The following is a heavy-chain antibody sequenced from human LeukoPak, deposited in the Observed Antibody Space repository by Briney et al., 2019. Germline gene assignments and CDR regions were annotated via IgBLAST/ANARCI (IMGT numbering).Heavy chain of an antibody. CDR1: GFTFSSYA. CDR2: ISYDGSNK. J-gene: IGHJ4*02. D-gene: IGHD6-13*01. CDR3: ARDQAAAGPPIGFDY. V-gene: IGHV3-30-3*01. Sequence: TGGSLRLSCAASGFTFSSYAMHWVRQAPGKGLEWVAVISYDGSNKYYADSVKGRFTISRDNSKNTLYLQMNSLRAEDTAVYYCARDQAAAGPPIGFDYWGQGTLVTVSS.